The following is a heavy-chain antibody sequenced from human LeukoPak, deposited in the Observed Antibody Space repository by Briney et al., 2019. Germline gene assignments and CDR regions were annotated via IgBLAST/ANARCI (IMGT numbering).Heavy chain of an antibody. J-gene: IGHJ4*02. Sequence: GGSLRLSCAASGFTFSNYGMSWVRQAPGKGLEWVSSISGSGDGTYYVDSVKGRFTISRDNAKNTLYLQMNSLRAEDTAVYYCAKTAGIAAAADFDYWGQGGMVTLSS. D-gene: IGHD6-13*01. CDR3: AKTAGIAAAADFDY. CDR2: ISGSGDGT. CDR1: GFTFSNYG. V-gene: IGHV3-23*01.